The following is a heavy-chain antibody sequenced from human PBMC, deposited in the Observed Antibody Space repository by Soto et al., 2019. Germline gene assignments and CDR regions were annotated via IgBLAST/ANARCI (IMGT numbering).Heavy chain of an antibody. D-gene: IGHD3-9*01. CDR3: AMGPHTTVGWHYYFGS. V-gene: IGHV3-48*02. Sequence: PGGSLRLSCVASGFYLANYPMNWVRQTPGKGLEWISYSSPRGDTIYYADSVEGRFTISRDNARNSLSLHMSSLRDEDSALYYCAMGPHTTVGWHYYFGSWGQGVPVTVS. J-gene: IGHJ4*02. CDR1: GFYLANYP. CDR2: SSPRGDTI.